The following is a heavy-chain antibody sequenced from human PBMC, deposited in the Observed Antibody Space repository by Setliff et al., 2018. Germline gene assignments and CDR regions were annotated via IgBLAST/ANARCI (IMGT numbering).Heavy chain of an antibody. D-gene: IGHD4-17*01. CDR3: ARHGGWYFDL. Sequence: TSETLSLTCTVSGGSISSYYWSWIRQPAGKGLEWIGRIYTTGSTNYNPSLETRVTISLDTSKSEFSLRLNSVTAADSAVYYCARHGGWYFDLWGRGTLVTVSS. CDR1: GGSISSYY. V-gene: IGHV4-4*07. CDR2: IYTTGST. J-gene: IGHJ2*01.